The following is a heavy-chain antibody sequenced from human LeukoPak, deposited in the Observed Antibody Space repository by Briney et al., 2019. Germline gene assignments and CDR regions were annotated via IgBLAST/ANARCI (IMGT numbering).Heavy chain of an antibody. V-gene: IGHV3-30-3*01. CDR3: ARTGHTPTRDRMIVVDDRALDY. CDR1: GFTFSRYA. D-gene: IGHD3-22*01. J-gene: IGHJ4*02. Sequence: GGSLRHSCAASGFTFSRYALHWVRQAPGKGLEWVAVISSDGSNKYYAGSVEGRFTISRDNYNNTLLLQMNSLRAEDTAVYYCARTGHTPTRDRMIVVDDRALDYWGQGTLVTVSS. CDR2: ISSDGSNK.